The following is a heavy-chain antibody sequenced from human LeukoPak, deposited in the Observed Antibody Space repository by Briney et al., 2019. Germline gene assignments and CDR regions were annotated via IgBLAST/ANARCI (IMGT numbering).Heavy chain of an antibody. CDR3: ARVQDYSYDYVWGSDYYYMDV. V-gene: IGHV1-2*02. Sequence: ASVKVSCKTSGYTFTAYYMHWVRQAPGQGLEWMGWINPNSGGTNYAQKFQGRVTMTRDTSISTAYMELSRLRSDDTAVYYCARVQDYSYDYVWGSDYYYMDVWGKGTTVTVSS. D-gene: IGHD3-16*01. CDR1: GYTFTAYY. J-gene: IGHJ6*03. CDR2: INPNSGGT.